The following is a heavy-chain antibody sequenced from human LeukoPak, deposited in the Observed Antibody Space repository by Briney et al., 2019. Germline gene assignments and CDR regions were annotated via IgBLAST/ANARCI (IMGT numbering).Heavy chain of an antibody. D-gene: IGHD2-21*01. V-gene: IGHV1-46*01. J-gene: IGHJ3*02. Sequence: ASVKVSCKASGYTFTSYAMNWVRQAPGQGLEWMGIINPSGGSTSYAQKFQGRVTVTRDTSTSTVYMELSSLRSEDTAVYYCARDLVGFNPIWGQGTMVTVSS. CDR1: GYTFTSYA. CDR2: INPSGGST. CDR3: ARDLVGFNPI.